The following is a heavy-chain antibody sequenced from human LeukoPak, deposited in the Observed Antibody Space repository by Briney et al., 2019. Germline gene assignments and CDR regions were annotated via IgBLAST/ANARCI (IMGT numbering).Heavy chain of an antibody. Sequence: GGSLRLSCAASGFTFSSYSMNWVRQAPGKGLEWVSCISAGSGSIYYADSVKGRFTISRDNAKNSLYLQMNSLRAEDTAVYYCATDGSPSVYYFDFWGQGTLVTISS. D-gene: IGHD1-26*01. CDR1: GFTFSSYS. CDR2: ISAGSGSI. CDR3: ATDGSPSVYYFDF. V-gene: IGHV3-48*04. J-gene: IGHJ4*02.